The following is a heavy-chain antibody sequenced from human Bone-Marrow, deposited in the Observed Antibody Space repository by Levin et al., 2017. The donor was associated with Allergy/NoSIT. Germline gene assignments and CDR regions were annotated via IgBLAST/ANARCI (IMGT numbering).Heavy chain of an antibody. CDR2: INANGGSE. J-gene: IGHJ4*02. CDR3: TSRGGYTSSWDFDF. Sequence: QSGGSLRLSCAASGFTFNIRAMTWVRQAPGKGLEWVSAINANGGSEYYADSVRGRFTISRDNSKDTLYLQMNSLRAEDTAIYYCTSRGGYTSSWDFDFWGQGTLVTVSS. CDR1: GFTFNIRA. V-gene: IGHV3-23*01. D-gene: IGHD6-13*01.